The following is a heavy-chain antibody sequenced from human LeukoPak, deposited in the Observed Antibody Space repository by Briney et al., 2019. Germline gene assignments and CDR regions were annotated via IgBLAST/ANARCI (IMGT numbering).Heavy chain of an antibody. V-gene: IGHV5-51*01. CDR2: IYPGESDT. CDR1: GSRFTSYW. CDR3: ARLLTTVTVDY. Sequence: HGESLEISCQGSGSRFTSYWIGWVRPLPGKGLEWMGIIYPGESDTRYSPSSQGQVTISAEKTISTAYLQWSSLKTSDNAMYYCARLLTTVTVDYWGQRTLVTASS. J-gene: IGHJ4*02. D-gene: IGHD4-17*01.